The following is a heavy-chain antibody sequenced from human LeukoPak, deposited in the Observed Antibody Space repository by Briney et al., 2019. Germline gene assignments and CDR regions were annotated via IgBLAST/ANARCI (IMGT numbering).Heavy chain of an antibody. J-gene: IGHJ3*02. CDR3: ARIAETDPFDI. CDR1: GYTFSSNF. V-gene: IGHV1-46*01. Sequence: ASVKVSCKASGYTFSSNFLHWVRQAPGQGLEWVGVINPSGGNTRYAQKFQGRLTMTRDMSTTTVYMELRSLRSEDTAVYYCARIAETDPFDIWGQGTVVTISS. CDR2: INPSGGNT.